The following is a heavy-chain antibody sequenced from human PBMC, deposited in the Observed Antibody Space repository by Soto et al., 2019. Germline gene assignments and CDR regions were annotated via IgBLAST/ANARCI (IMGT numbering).Heavy chain of an antibody. V-gene: IGHV1-3*01. J-gene: IGHJ3*02. CDR1: GYTFTNYA. CDR2: INAGNGNT. CDR3: ARAGFCSTTSCSDAFDI. D-gene: IGHD2-2*01. Sequence: QVQLVQSGAEVKKPGASVKVSCKASGYTFTNYAMHWVRQAPGQRPEWMGWINAGNGNTKFSQRFQGRVTITRDTSANIAYMELSSLTSEDTAVYYCARAGFCSTTSCSDAFDIWGQGIIVTVSS.